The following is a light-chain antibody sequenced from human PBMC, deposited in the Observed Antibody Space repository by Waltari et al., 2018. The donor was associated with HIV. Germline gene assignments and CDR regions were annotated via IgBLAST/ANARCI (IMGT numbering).Light chain of an antibody. CDR3: SSYADSVTPVV. CDR1: SSDVGAYNY. CDR2: DVT. J-gene: IGLJ2*01. V-gene: IGLV2-8*01. Sequence: QSALAQPPSASESAGQSVTISCTGTSSDVGAYNYIYWYQQHPGKSPKLLIYDVTKRPSGVPDRFSGSKSGNTASLTVSGLQCEDEADYYCSSYADSVTPVVFGGGTTLTVL.